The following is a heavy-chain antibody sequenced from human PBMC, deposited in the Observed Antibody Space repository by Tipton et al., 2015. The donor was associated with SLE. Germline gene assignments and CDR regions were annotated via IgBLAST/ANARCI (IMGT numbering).Heavy chain of an antibody. D-gene: IGHD6-13*01. CDR1: GGSISSHY. J-gene: IGHJ4*02. V-gene: IGHV4-59*11. CDR3: ARARFIAAAGY. CDR2: IYYSGST. Sequence: TLSLTCTVSGGSISSHYWSWIRQPPGKGLEWIGYIYYSGSTNYNPSLKSRVTISVDTSKNQFSLKLSSVTAADTAVYYCARARFIAAAGYWGQGTLVTVSS.